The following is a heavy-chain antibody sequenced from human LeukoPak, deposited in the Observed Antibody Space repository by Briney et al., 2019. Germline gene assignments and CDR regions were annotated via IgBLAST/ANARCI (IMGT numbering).Heavy chain of an antibody. CDR3: ARMCGRYYYYYGMDV. V-gene: IGHV4-34*01. J-gene: IGHJ6*02. CDR1: GGSFSGYY. CDR2: INHSGST. Sequence: SGTLSLTCAVYGGSFSGYYWSWIRQPPGKGLEWIGEINHSGSTNYNPSLKSRVTISVDTSKNQFSLKLSSVTAADTAVYYCARMCGRYYYYYGMDVWGQGTTVTVSS. D-gene: IGHD1-26*01.